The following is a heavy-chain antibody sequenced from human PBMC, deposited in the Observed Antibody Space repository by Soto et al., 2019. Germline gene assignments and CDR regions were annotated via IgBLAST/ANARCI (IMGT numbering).Heavy chain of an antibody. CDR3: ARSIVATIQGYYYYYMDV. CDR2: IYPGDSDT. CDR1: GYSFTSYW. Sequence: PGESLKISCKGSGYSFTSYWIGWVRQMPVKGLEWMGIIYPGDSDTRYSPSFQGQVTISADKSISTAYLQWSSLKASDTAMYYCARSIVATIQGYYYYYMDVWGKGTTVTVSS. D-gene: IGHD5-12*01. V-gene: IGHV5-51*01. J-gene: IGHJ6*03.